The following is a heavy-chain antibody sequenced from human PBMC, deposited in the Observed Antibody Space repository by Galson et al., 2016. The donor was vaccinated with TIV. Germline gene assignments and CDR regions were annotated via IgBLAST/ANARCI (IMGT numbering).Heavy chain of an antibody. V-gene: IGHV3-23*01. CDR1: GFRFNEYE. D-gene: IGHD6-25*01. CDR2: LSGGATNT. CDR3: AKDRGYFEGFDH. J-gene: IGHJ4*02. Sequence: SLRLSCAASGFRFNEYEMSWVRQAPGKGLEWVSALSGGATNTYYSDPVKGRFTISRDNSQNKVFLEMDSLRVDDTAVYYCAKDRGYFEGFDHWGPGTLVTVSS.